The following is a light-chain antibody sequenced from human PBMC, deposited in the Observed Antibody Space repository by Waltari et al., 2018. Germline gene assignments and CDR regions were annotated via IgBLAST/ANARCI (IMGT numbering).Light chain of an antibody. V-gene: IGLV7-43*01. CDR3: LLLYTGAQVWV. J-gene: IGLJ2*01. CDR2: TTS. Sequence: QTVVTQEPSLTVSPGGTVTPPCAPSTGAVPSGSYPNWFQKKPGQAPRALIYTTSNQPSWTPARFSGSLLGGKAALTLSGVQPEDEADYYCLLLYTGAQVWVFGGGTKLTVL. CDR1: TGAVPSGSY.